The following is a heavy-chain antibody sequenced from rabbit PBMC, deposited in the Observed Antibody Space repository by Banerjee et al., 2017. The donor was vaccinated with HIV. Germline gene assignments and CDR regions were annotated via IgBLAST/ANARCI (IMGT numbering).Heavy chain of an antibody. CDR1: GFDLSSSYY. CDR3: ARGTDGDGGYGYALGL. J-gene: IGHJ4*01. D-gene: IGHD6-1*01. Sequence: QEQLVESGGGLVQPEGSLTLTCTASGFDLSSSYYMCWVRQAPGKGLEWIACIYTVSGSTYYASWAKGRFTISKTSSTTVTLLMTSLTAADTATYFCARGTDGDGGYGYALGLWGPGTLVTVS. CDR2: IYTVSGST. V-gene: IGHV1S45*01.